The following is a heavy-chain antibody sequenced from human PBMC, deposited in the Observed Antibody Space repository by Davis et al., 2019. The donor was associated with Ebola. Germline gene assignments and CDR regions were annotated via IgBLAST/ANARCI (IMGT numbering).Heavy chain of an antibody. J-gene: IGHJ4*02. V-gene: IGHV3-23*01. Sequence: LSLTCAASGFTFSDHYMDWVRQAPGKGLEWVSGISGSGGRTYYADSVKGRFTTSRDNAKNTLYLQMNSLRAEDTAVYFCVRVGGGYNYDYWGQGTLVSVSS. D-gene: IGHD5-18*01. CDR1: GFTFSDHY. CDR2: ISGSGGRT. CDR3: VRVGGGYNYDY.